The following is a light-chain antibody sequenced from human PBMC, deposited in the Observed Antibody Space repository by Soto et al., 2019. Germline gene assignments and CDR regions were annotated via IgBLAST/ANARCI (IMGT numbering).Light chain of an antibody. Sequence: QSALTHPRSVSGSPGQSVTISCTGTSSDVGGYNYVSWYQHHPGKAPKFMIYDVNKRPSGVPDRFSGSKSGNTASLTISGLQAEDEADYYCCSYAGTYTHYVFGTGTKLTVL. V-gene: IGLV2-11*01. J-gene: IGLJ1*01. CDR2: DVN. CDR1: SSDVGGYNY. CDR3: CSYAGTYTHYV.